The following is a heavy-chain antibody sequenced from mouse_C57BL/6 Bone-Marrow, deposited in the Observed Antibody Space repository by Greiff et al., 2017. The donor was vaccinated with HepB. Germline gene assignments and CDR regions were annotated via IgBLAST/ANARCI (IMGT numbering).Heavy chain of an antibody. J-gene: IGHJ2*01. CDR3: ARESSGCSFDY. CDR1: GYTFTDYY. CDR2: INPNNGGT. D-gene: IGHD3-2*02. V-gene: IGHV1-26*01. Sequence: EVQLQQSGPELVKPGASVKISCKASGYTFTDYYMNWVKQSHGKSLEWIGDINPNNGGTSYNQKFKGKATLTVDKSSSTACMVLRSLTAEDSAVYYCARESSGCSFDYWGQGTTLTVSS.